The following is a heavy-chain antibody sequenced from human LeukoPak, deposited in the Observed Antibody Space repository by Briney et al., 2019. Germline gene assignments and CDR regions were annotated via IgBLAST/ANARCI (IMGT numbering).Heavy chain of an antibody. Sequence: PSETLSLTCSVSGGSISLSYYYWGWIRQPPGKALEWIGSVYYSGTTSYNPSLKSRVTISVDTSKNQFSLKLNSVTAADTAVYYCARVPNDYGDFYFDYWGQGTLVTVSS. CDR2: VYYSGTT. J-gene: IGHJ4*02. CDR3: ARVPNDYGDFYFDY. D-gene: IGHD4-17*01. V-gene: IGHV4-39*07. CDR1: GGSISLSYYY.